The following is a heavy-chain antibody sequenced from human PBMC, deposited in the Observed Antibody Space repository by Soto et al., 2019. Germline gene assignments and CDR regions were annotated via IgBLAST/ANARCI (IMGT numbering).Heavy chain of an antibody. CDR1: GFTFSTYG. J-gene: IGHJ6*02. Sequence: QVQLVESGGGVVQPGGSLRLACAVSGFTFSTYGMHWVRQAPGKGLEWVAFISDDGSKHYYIDSVKGRFIISRDHSQNTLYLQMNRLRSADTAVYYCATDNMGVVAVDQHNNMDVWGQGTTVSDSS. CDR3: ATDNMGVVAVDQHNNMDV. D-gene: IGHD3-22*01. CDR2: ISDDGSKH. V-gene: IGHV3-30*03.